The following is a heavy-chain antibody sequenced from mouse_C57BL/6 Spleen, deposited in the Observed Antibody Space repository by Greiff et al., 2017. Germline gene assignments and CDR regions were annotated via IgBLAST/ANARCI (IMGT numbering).Heavy chain of an antibody. J-gene: IGHJ3*01. CDR2: IYPRSGNT. CDR1: GYTFTSYG. CDR3: ARLGSSSGGWFAY. V-gene: IGHV1-81*01. Sequence: VQLQQSGAELARPGASVKLSCKASGYTFTSYGISWVKQRTGQGLEWIGEIYPRSGNTYYNEKFKGKATLTADKSSSTAYMELRSLTSEDSAVYFCARLGSSSGGWFAYWGQGTLVTVSA. D-gene: IGHD1-1*01.